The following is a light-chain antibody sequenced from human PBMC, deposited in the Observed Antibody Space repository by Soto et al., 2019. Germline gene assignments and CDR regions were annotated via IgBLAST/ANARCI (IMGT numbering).Light chain of an antibody. CDR2: GVS. J-gene: IGKJ4*01. Sequence: EIVMTQSPATLSVSPGERATLSCRASQRVTSNLAWYQQKPGQAPRLLMYGVSTRATGIPARFGGSGSATEFTVTISSLQSEDFAVYYCQQYSQWPLTFGGGTKVEIK. CDR3: QQYSQWPLT. V-gene: IGKV3-15*01. CDR1: QRVTSN.